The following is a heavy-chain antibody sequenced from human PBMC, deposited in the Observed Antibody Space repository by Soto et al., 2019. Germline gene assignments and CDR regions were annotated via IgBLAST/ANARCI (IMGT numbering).Heavy chain of an antibody. CDR2: ISGTGART. CDR3: AKRVNRGVIEEYFEN. D-gene: IGHD3-10*01. J-gene: IGHJ1*01. Sequence: EIQLLESGGGLVQPGGSLRLSCAASGFIFSSYAMSWVRLAPGEGLEWVSSISGTGARTYHADSVKGRFTISRDNSGNTVVLQMNSLRAEDTAVYYCAKRVNRGVIEEYFENWGQGTLVTVSS. CDR1: GFIFSSYA. V-gene: IGHV3-23*01.